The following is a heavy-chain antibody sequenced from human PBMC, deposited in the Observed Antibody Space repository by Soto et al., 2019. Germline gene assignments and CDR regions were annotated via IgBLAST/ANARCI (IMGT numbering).Heavy chain of an antibody. CDR3: ARTKNYDILTGQPFPYFDY. V-gene: IGHV4-59*01. D-gene: IGHD3-9*01. CDR2: IYYSGST. J-gene: IGHJ4*02. Sequence: PSETLSLTCTVSGGSISSYYWSWIRQPPGKGLEWIGYIYYSGSTNYNPSLKSRVTISVDTSKNQFSPKLSSVTAADTAVYYCARTKNYDILTGQPFPYFDYWGQGTLVTV. CDR1: GGSISSYY.